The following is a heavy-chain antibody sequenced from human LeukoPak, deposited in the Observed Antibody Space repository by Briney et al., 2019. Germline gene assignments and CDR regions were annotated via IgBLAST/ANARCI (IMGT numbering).Heavy chain of an antibody. CDR1: GFTFSSSA. D-gene: IGHD3-22*01. CDR2: INGDGGGVTT. CDR3: AKDSQESPSSDNSGSRYFDF. Sequence: GGSLRLSCAASGFTFSSSAISWVRQAPGKGLPWLSTINGDGGGVTTNYADPVKGRFTISRDTSKNTLYLQMSSLRVEDTAVYYCAKDSQESPSSDNSGSRYFDFWGRGTLVTVSS. J-gene: IGHJ2*01. V-gene: IGHV3-23*01.